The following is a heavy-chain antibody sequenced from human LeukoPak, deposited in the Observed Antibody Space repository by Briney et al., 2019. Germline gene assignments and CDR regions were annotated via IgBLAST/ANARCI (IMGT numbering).Heavy chain of an antibody. CDR2: ISAYNGNT. J-gene: IGHJ4*02. CDR3: ARDHYGSGSYYPFDY. D-gene: IGHD3-10*01. CDR1: GYTFTNYG. Sequence: GASVKVSCKASGYTFTNYGISWVRQAPGQGLEWMGWISAYNGNTNYAQKLQGRVTMTTDTSTSTAYMELRSLRSDDTALYYCARDHYGSGSYYPFDYWGQGTLVTVSS. V-gene: IGHV1-18*01.